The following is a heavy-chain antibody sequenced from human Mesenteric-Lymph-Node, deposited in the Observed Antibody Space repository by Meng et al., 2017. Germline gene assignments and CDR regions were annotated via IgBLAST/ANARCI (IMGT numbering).Heavy chain of an antibody. CDR2: IYSGGST. CDR1: GFTVSSNY. CDR3: ASYVDTAMVYAFDI. D-gene: IGHD5-18*01. V-gene: IGHV3-66*01. Sequence: GESLKISCAASGFTVSSNYRRWVRQAPGKGLEGVSVIYSGGSTNYADSVKGRFTISRDNSKNTLYLQMNSLRAEDTAVYYCASYVDTAMVYAFDIWGQGTMVTVSS. J-gene: IGHJ3*02.